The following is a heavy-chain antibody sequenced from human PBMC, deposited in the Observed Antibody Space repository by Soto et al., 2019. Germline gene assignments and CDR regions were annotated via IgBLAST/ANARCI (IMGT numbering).Heavy chain of an antibody. V-gene: IGHV3-48*03. CDR3: TRAAWFPYLSFY. CDR1: GFTFSRFE. D-gene: IGHD3-10*01. Sequence: QPGGSLRLSCAASGFTFSRFELHWVCQAPGKGLEWISYISSSGSTAYYASSVEGRFTISRDNANNSVYLQMDSLRAEDTALYYCTRAAWFPYLSFYWGQGALVTVSS. CDR2: ISSSGSTA. J-gene: IGHJ4*02.